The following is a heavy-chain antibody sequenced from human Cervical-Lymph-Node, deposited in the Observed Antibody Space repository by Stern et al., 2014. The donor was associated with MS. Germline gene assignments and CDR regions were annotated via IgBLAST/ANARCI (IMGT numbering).Heavy chain of an antibody. CDR1: GYTFTTYW. Sequence: EVHLVESGAEVKKPGESLKISCKGSGYTFTTYWIGWVRQMPGKGLEWMGIIYPGDSETRYSPSFQGQVTISADKSISTAYLQWSSLKASDTAMYYCARHPRYCSGGSCYKFDFYYAMDVWGQGTTVTVSS. CDR3: ARHPRYCSGGSCYKFDFYYAMDV. D-gene: IGHD2-15*01. V-gene: IGHV5-51*01. CDR2: IYPGDSET. J-gene: IGHJ6*02.